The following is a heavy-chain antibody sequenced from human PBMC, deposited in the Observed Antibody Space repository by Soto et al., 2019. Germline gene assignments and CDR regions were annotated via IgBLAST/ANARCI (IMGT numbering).Heavy chain of an antibody. Sequence: ASVKVSCKAAGYTFSSYAMHWVRQAPGQRLEWMGWINAGYGNTKSSQKFQDRVTISRDTSASTAYMELTSLRSEDTAVYYCARDTGDGTFDFWGQGTLVTVYS. D-gene: IGHD7-27*01. CDR1: GYTFSSYA. V-gene: IGHV1-3*01. CDR2: INAGYGNT. J-gene: IGHJ4*02. CDR3: ARDTGDGTFDF.